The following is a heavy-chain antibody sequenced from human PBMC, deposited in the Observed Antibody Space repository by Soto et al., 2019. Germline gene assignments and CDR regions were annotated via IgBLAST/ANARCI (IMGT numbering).Heavy chain of an antibody. J-gene: IGHJ6*02. CDR2: IYTSGST. CDR3: ARDRVYYYGSGRADYYYYGMDV. D-gene: IGHD3-10*01. V-gene: IGHV4-4*07. CDR1: GGSISSYY. Sequence: LSETLSLTCTVSGGSISSYYWSWIRQPAGKGLEWIGRIYTSGSTNYNPSLKSRVTMSVDTSKNQFSLKLSSVAAADTAVYYCARDRVYYYGSGRADYYYYGMDVWGQGTTVTVSS.